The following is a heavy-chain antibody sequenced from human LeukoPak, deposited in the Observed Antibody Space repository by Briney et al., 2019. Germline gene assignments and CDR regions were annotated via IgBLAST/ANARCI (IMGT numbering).Heavy chain of an antibody. CDR1: GGSFSGYY. V-gene: IGHV4-34*01. CDR2: INHSGST. D-gene: IGHD3-10*01. CDR3: ARGWYCDNGSGSYSDAFDI. Sequence: PSETLSLTCAVYGGSFSGYYWSWIRQPPGKGLEWIGEINHSGSTNYNPSLKSRVTISVDTSKNQFSLKLSSVTAADTAVYYCARGWYCDNGSGSYSDAFDIWGQGTMVTVSS. J-gene: IGHJ3*02.